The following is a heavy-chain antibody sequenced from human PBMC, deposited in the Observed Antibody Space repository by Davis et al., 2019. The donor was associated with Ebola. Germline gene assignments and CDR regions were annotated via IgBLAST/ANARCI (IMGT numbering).Heavy chain of an antibody. CDR2: ISAYDGNT. CDR1: GYTFTSYG. CDR3: ARVFGEIVATNFDF. D-gene: IGHD5-12*01. J-gene: IGHJ4*02. V-gene: IGHV1-18*04. Sequence: AASVKVSCKASGYTFTSYGITWVRQAPGQGLEWMGWISAYDGNTNYVQKFQGRVIMTTDTSTSTAYLELRSLRSDDTAVYYCARVFGEIVATNFDFWGQGTLVTVSS.